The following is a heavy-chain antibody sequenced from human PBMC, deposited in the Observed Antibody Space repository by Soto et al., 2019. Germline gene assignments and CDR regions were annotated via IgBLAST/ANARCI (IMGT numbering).Heavy chain of an antibody. Sequence: GGSLRLSCAASGFTFSSYGMTWVRQAPGKGLEWVSFSSATGAGTYYADSVKGRFTISRDNSKNTLYLQMTSLRADDTAVYYCAKDRRAGGNYGFYSDFWGQGALVTISS. J-gene: IGHJ4*02. CDR2: SSATGAGT. V-gene: IGHV3-23*01. CDR3: AKDRRAGGNYGFYSDF. CDR1: GFTFSSYG. D-gene: IGHD1-7*01.